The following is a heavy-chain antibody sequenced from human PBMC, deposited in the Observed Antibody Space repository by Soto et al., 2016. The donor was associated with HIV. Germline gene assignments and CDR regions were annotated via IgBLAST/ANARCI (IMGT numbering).Heavy chain of an antibody. J-gene: IGHJ3*02. D-gene: IGHD2-15*01. Sequence: EVQLLESGGGLVQPGGSLRLSCAASGFTFSSYAMSWVRQAPGKGLEWVSAISGSGGSTYYADSVKGRFTISRDNSKNTLYLQMNSLRAEDTAVYYCAKDLKPFSGGSLRRAGAAFDIWGQGTMVTVSS. V-gene: IGHV3-23*01. CDR3: AKDLKPFSGGSLRRAGAAFDI. CDR2: ISGSGGST. CDR1: GFTFSSYA.